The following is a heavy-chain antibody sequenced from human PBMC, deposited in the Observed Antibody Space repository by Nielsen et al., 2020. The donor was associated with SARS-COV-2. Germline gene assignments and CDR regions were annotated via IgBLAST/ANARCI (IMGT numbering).Heavy chain of an antibody. CDR2: ISYDGSNK. Sequence: GESLKISCAASGFTFSSYAMHWVRQAPGKGLEWVAVISYDGSNKYYADSVKGRFTISRDNSKNTLYLQMNSLRAEDTAVYYCAKEILECSSTSCYRYYYYYGMDVWGQGTTVTVSS. D-gene: IGHD2-2*01. CDR3: AKEILECSSTSCYRYYYYYGMDV. J-gene: IGHJ6*02. V-gene: IGHV3-30*04. CDR1: GFTFSSYA.